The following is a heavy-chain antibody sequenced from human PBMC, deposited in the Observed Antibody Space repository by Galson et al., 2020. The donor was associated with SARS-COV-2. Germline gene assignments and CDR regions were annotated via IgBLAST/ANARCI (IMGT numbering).Heavy chain of an antibody. CDR2: ISYDGSNK. V-gene: IGHV3-30-3*01. Sequence: GESLKISCAASGFTFSSYAMHWVRQAPGKGLEWVAVISYDGSNKYYADSVKGRFTISRDNSKNTLYLQMNSLRAEDTAVYYCARDPLNYYGSGSYYTPPDYWGQGTLVTVSS. CDR1: GFTFSSYA. D-gene: IGHD3-10*01. J-gene: IGHJ4*02. CDR3: ARDPLNYYGSGSYYTPPDY.